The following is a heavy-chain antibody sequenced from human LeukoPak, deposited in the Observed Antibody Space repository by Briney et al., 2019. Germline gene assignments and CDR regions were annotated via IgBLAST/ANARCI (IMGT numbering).Heavy chain of an antibody. V-gene: IGHV4-59*01. D-gene: IGHD6-6*01. CDR1: GGSISSYY. CDR3: ARGVAAPWFDP. J-gene: IGHJ5*02. CDR2: IYYSGTT. Sequence: SETLSLTCSVSGGSISSYYWSWIRQPPGKGLEWIGYIYYSGTTNYKPSLKSRVTTSVGTSKNQFSLKLSSVTAADTAVYYCARGVAAPWFDPWGQGTLVTVSS.